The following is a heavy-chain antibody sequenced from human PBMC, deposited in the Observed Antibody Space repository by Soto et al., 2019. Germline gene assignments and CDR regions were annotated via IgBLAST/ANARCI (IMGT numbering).Heavy chain of an antibody. V-gene: IGHV4-4*02. J-gene: IGHJ6*02. D-gene: IGHD6-6*01. CDR2: IYHSGST. Sequence: SETLSLTCAVSGGSISSSNWWSWVRQPPGKGLEWIGEIYHSGSTNYNPSLKSRVTISVDKSKNQFSLKLSSVTAADTAVYYCARDLTYSSSSRDYYYYGMDVWGQGTTVTVSS. CDR3: ARDLTYSSSSRDYYYYGMDV. CDR1: GGSISSSNW.